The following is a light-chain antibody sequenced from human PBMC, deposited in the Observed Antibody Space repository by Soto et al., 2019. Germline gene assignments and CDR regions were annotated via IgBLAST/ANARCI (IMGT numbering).Light chain of an antibody. Sequence: DIQMTQSPSTLSASVGDRVTITCRASQSISSSLAWYQQKPGKAPNLLIYKAASVESGVSSRFSGSGSGTEFTLTISSLQPDDFAAYYCQQYNRYPVTFGQGTKVQIK. CDR3: QQYNRYPVT. CDR2: KAA. CDR1: QSISSS. J-gene: IGKJ1*01. V-gene: IGKV1-5*03.